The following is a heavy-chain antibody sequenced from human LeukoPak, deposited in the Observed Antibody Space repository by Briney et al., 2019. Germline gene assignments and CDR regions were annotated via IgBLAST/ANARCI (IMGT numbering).Heavy chain of an antibody. J-gene: IGHJ4*02. D-gene: IGHD1-1*01. V-gene: IGHV4-59*01. CDR1: GGSISSYY. Sequence: PSETLSLTCTVSGGSISSYYWNWIRQPPGKGLEWIGYIYYSGSTNYNPSLKSRVTISVDTSKNQFSLRLSSVTAADTAVYYCATSPPRGVNWNEWGNYYFDYWGQGTLVTVSS. CDR2: IYYSGST. CDR3: ATSPPRGVNWNEWGNYYFDY.